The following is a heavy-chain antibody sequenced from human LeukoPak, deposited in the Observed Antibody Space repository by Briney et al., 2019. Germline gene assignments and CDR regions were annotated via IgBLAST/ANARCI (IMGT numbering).Heavy chain of an antibody. CDR3: ARGGGSSWYGYFDY. Sequence: PGGSLRLSCAASGFTFSSYSMNWVRQAPGKGLEWVSSISSSSSYIYYADSVKGRFTISRDNAKNSLYLQMNSLRAEDTAVYYCARGGGSSWYGYFDYWGQGTLVTVSS. D-gene: IGHD6-13*01. V-gene: IGHV3-21*01. J-gene: IGHJ4*02. CDR1: GFTFSSYS. CDR2: ISSSSSYI.